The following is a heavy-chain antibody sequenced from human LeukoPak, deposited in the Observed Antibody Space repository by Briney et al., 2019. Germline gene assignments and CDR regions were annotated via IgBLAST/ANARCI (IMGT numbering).Heavy chain of an antibody. J-gene: IGHJ4*02. CDR2: ISYDGSNK. D-gene: IGHD2-2*01. CDR1: GFTFSSYA. Sequence: GGSLRLSCAASGFTFSSYAMHWVRQAPGKGLEWVAVISYDGSNKYYADSVKGRFTISRDNSKNTLYLQMNSLRAEDTAVYYCAKDFYDIVVVPAANYFDYWGQGTLVTVSS. CDR3: AKDFYDIVVVPAANYFDY. V-gene: IGHV3-30*04.